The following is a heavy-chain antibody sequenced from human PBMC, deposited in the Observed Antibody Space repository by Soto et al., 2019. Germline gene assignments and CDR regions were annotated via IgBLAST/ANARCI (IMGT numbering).Heavy chain of an antibody. CDR1: GGSFSGYY. Sequence: KPSETLSLTCAVYGGSFSGYYWSWIRQPPGKGLEWIGEINHSGSTNYNPSLKSRVTISVDTSKNQFSLKLSSVTAADTAVYYCARGMTTVTPPRDGRSPLDYWGQGTLVTVSS. J-gene: IGHJ4*02. CDR3: ARGMTTVTPPRDGRSPLDY. CDR2: INHSGST. V-gene: IGHV4-34*01. D-gene: IGHD4-17*01.